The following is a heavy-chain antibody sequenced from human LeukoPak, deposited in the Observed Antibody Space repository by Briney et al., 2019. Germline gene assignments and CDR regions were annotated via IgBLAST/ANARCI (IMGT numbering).Heavy chain of an antibody. Sequence: PSETLSLTCTVSGGSISSGGYYWSWIRQHPGKGLEWIGYIYYSGSTYYNPSLKSRVTISVDTSKNQFSLKLSSVTAADTAVYYCARGPDVLRYFDWLSRQNWFDPWGQGTLVTVSS. CDR2: IYYSGST. CDR3: ARGPDVLRYFDWLSRQNWFDP. J-gene: IGHJ5*02. D-gene: IGHD3-9*01. CDR1: GGSISSGGYY. V-gene: IGHV4-31*03.